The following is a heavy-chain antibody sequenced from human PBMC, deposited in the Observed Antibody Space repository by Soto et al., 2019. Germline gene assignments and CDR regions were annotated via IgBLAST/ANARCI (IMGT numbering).Heavy chain of an antibody. V-gene: IGHV3-30*04. Sequence: QVQLVESGGGVILPGGSLRLSCAASGFTFSSYAMHWVRQAPGTGPEWVAATSSDGTDNVYADSVSGRFTISRENSKNTLYLQMHSLRSEDAAVYYCARTYECAKSDCYRAFDIWGQGTMVTVSS. J-gene: IGHJ3*02. CDR2: TSSDGTDN. CDR3: ARTYECAKSDCYRAFDI. CDR1: GFTFSSYA. D-gene: IGHD2-21*02.